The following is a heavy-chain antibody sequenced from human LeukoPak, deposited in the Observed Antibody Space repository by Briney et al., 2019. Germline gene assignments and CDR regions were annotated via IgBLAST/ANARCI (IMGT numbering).Heavy chain of an antibody. CDR1: GGTFSSYA. V-gene: IGHV1-69*13. D-gene: IGHD3-10*01. CDR3: ARAAYDGSGNYYYYGMDV. Sequence: APVKVSCKASGGTFSSYAISWVRQAPGQGLEWMGGIIPIFGTANYAQKFQGRVTITADESTSTAYMELSSLRSEDTAVYYCARAAYDGSGNYYYYGMDVWGQGTTVTVSS. J-gene: IGHJ6*02. CDR2: IIPIFGTA.